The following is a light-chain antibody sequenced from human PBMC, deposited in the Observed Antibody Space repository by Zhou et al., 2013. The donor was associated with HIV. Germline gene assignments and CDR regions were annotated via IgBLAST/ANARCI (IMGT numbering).Light chain of an antibody. Sequence: EIVLTQSPATLSFSPGERASLSCRASQSVGTSLAWYQQKSGQAPRLLIFGASSRATDIPDRFSGSGSGTEFTLTINNLQPEDVATYYCQKYDSAPSITFGQGTRLEIK. CDR3: QKYDSAPSIT. V-gene: IGKV3D-15*01. CDR1: QSVGTS. CDR2: GAS. J-gene: IGKJ5*01.